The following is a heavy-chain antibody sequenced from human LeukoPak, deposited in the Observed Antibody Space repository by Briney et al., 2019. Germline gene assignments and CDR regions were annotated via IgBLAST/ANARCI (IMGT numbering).Heavy chain of an antibody. CDR2: FDPEDGET. CDR3: ATNYGSGSYCFDY. D-gene: IGHD3-10*01. V-gene: IGHV1-24*01. Sequence: ASVKVSCKVSGYTLTELSMHWVRQAPGKELEWMGGFDPEDGETIYAQKFQGRVTMTEDTSTDTAYMELSSLRSEDTAVYYCATNYGSGSYCFDYWGQGTLVTVSS. J-gene: IGHJ4*02. CDR1: GYTLTELS.